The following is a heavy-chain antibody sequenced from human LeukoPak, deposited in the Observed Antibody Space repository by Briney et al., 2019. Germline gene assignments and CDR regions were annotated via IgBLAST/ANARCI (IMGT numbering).Heavy chain of an antibody. CDR2: ISGSGDST. J-gene: IGHJ4*02. Sequence: GGSLRLSCEASGFTFTTYSMTWVRQAPGKGLEWVSGISGSGDSTYYADSVKGRFTISRDNSKNTLYLQMNSLRAEDTAVYYCARRSGIAVAGAFDYWGQGTLVTVSS. V-gene: IGHV3-23*01. CDR1: GFTFTTYS. CDR3: ARRSGIAVAGAFDY. D-gene: IGHD6-19*01.